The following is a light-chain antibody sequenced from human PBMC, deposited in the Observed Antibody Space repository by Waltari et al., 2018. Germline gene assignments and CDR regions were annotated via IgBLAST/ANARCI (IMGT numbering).Light chain of an antibody. CDR3: QQGSNWSYS. CDR2: DAS. Sequence: DIVLTQSPATLSLSPGDRATLSCRASQSVSSRLAWYQQKLGQAPRLLIYDASTRATGTPDRFSGSGSGTDFTLTITSLGPEDVAVYFCQQGSNWSYSFGQGTKVEIK. CDR1: QSVSSR. J-gene: IGKJ2*03. V-gene: IGKV3D-20*02.